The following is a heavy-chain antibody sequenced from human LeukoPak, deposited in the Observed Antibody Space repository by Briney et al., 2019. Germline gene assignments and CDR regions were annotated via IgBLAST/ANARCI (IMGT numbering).Heavy chain of an antibody. Sequence: ASVKVSCKASGYTFTSYYMHWVRQAPGQGLEWMGIINPSGGSTSYAQKFQGRVTMTRDTSTSTVYMELSSLRSEDTAVYYCAREGVLLWFGELKGDYYFDYWGQGTLVTVSS. CDR3: AREGVLLWFGELKGDYYFDY. CDR2: INPSGGST. D-gene: IGHD3-10*01. J-gene: IGHJ4*02. V-gene: IGHV1-46*01. CDR1: GYTFTSYY.